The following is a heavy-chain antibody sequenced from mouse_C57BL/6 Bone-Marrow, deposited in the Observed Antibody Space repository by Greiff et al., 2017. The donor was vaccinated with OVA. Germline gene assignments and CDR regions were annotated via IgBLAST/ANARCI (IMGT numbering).Heavy chain of an antibody. CDR2: SRNKANDYTT. J-gene: IGHJ1*03. V-gene: IGHV7-1*01. CDR3: ARDDYYWYFAV. Sequence: EVHLVESGGGLVQSGRSLRLSCATSGFTFSDFYMEWVRQAPGKGLEWIAASRNKANDYTTEYSASVKGRFIVSRDTSQSILYLQMNALSAEDTAIYYCARDDYYWYFAVWGTGTTVTVSS. CDR1: GFTFSDFY.